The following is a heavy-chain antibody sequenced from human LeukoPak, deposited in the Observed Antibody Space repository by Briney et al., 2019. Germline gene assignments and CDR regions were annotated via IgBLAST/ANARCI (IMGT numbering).Heavy chain of an antibody. D-gene: IGHD6-13*01. CDR3: ARGGPAAGRFDY. J-gene: IGHJ4*02. Sequence: PGGSLRLSCAASGFTFSDTWMHWVRQAPGEGLVWVSRIRSDGSDTRYAESVKGRFTISRDNAKNTLYLQMNSLRAEDTAVYYCARGGPAAGRFDYWGQGTLVTVSS. CDR1: GFTFSDTW. CDR2: IRSDGSDT. V-gene: IGHV3-74*01.